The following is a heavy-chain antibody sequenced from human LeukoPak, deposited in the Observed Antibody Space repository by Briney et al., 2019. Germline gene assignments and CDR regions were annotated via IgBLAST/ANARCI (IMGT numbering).Heavy chain of an antibody. Sequence: GGSLRLSCAASGFSFSNYAMSWVRQAPGRGLEWVSAISESGSSTYHADSVKGRFTISRGNSRSTLYLQMNSLRAEDTAVYYCARESTWQVLDCWGQGTLVTVSS. V-gene: IGHV3-23*01. CDR1: GFSFSNYA. J-gene: IGHJ4*02. CDR2: ISESGSST. CDR3: ARESTWQVLDC. D-gene: IGHD4/OR15-4a*01.